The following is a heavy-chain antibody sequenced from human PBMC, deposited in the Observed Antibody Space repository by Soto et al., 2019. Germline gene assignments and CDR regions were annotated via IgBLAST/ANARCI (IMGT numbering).Heavy chain of an antibody. CDR1: GDTFSRFT. CDR2: INTYNGNT. D-gene: IGHD2-2*01. CDR3: ARGPQTSDF. V-gene: IGHV1-18*01. Sequence: QVQRVQTGAEVKKPGSSVKVSCKASGDTFSRFTISWVRQAPGQGLEWMGWINTYNGNTHYTQKFQDRVTVTTDTSTATAYMELSSLTSDDTAVYFCARGPQTSDFWGQGTLITVSS. J-gene: IGHJ4*02.